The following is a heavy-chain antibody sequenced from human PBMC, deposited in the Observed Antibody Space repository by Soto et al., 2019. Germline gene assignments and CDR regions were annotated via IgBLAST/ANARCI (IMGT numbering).Heavy chain of an antibody. V-gene: IGHV3-30*18. J-gene: IGHJ4*02. CDR2: ISYDGSNK. D-gene: IGHD3-22*01. CDR3: AKDSSYHDSRCYYVFDY. Sequence: QVQLVESGGGVVQPGRSLRLSCADSGLTFSSYGMHWVRQAPGKGLEWVAGISYDGSNKYSADSVKGRFTISRDNSKNTLYLQMNSLRTEDTAVYYCAKDSSYHDSRCYYVFDYWGQGTLVTFSS. CDR1: GLTFSSYG.